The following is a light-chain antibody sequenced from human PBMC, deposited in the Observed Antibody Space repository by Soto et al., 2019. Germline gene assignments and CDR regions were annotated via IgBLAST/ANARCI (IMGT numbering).Light chain of an antibody. CDR1: SSNIGAGYD. Sequence: QSVLTQPPSVSGAPGQRVTISCTGSSSNIGAGYDVHWYQQLPGTAPKLLISGNSNRPSGVPDRFSVSKSGTSASLAITGLEAEDDADYYCQSYDSSLSGWVFGGGTKLTVL. V-gene: IGLV1-40*01. CDR2: GNS. J-gene: IGLJ3*02. CDR3: QSYDSSLSGWV.